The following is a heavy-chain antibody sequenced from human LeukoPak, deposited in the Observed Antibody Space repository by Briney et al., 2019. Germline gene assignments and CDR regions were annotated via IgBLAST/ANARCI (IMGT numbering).Heavy chain of an antibody. V-gene: IGHV4-34*01. J-gene: IGHJ6*02. CDR1: GGSFSGYY. D-gene: IGHD3-10*01. Sequence: SETLSLTCAVYGGSFSGYYWSWIRQPPGKGLEWIGEINHSRSTNYNPSLKSRVTISVDTSKNQFSLKLSSVTAADTAVYYCARGRKTRYGSGSSWAYGMDVWGQGTLVTVSS. CDR2: INHSRST. CDR3: ARGRKTRYGSGSSWAYGMDV.